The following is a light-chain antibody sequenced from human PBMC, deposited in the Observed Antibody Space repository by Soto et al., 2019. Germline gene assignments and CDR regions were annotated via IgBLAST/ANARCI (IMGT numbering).Light chain of an antibody. Sequence: EIVLTQSPGTLSLSPGERATLSCRASQSVSSSYLAWYQHKPGQAPRLLIYGASSRATSIPDRFSGSGSGTVFTPTICRLEPEDFSVYYCQYYSSSPHTFGQGTKLEIK. CDR3: QYYSSSPHT. CDR2: GAS. V-gene: IGKV3-20*01. CDR1: QSVSSSY. J-gene: IGKJ2*01.